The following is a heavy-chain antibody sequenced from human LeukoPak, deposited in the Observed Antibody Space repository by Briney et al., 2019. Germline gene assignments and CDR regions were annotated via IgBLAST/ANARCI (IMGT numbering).Heavy chain of an antibody. CDR3: ARGGYGSGSYYPYYYYYGMDV. Sequence: SETLSLTCTVSGGSISSSSYYWGWIRQPPEKGLEWIGSIYNTGSTNYNPSLKSRVTISVDKSKNQFSLKLSSVTAADTAVYYCARGGYGSGSYYPYYYYYGMDVWGQGTTVTVSS. CDR2: IYNTGST. D-gene: IGHD3-10*01. CDR1: GGSISSSSYY. J-gene: IGHJ6*02. V-gene: IGHV4-39*07.